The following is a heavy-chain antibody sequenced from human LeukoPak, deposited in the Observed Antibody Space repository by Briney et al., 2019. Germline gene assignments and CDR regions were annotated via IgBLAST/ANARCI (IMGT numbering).Heavy chain of an antibody. CDR2: IKQDGSEK. J-gene: IGHJ4*02. D-gene: IGHD3-16*02. CDR3: ARESDYDYVWGSYRGDY. CDR1: GFTFSSYA. Sequence: PGGSLRLSCAASGFTFSSYAMSWVRQAPGKGLEWVANIKQDGSEKYYVDSVKGRFTISRDNAKNSLYLQMNSLRAEDTAVYYCARESDYDYVWGSYRGDYWGQGTLVTVSS. V-gene: IGHV3-7*03.